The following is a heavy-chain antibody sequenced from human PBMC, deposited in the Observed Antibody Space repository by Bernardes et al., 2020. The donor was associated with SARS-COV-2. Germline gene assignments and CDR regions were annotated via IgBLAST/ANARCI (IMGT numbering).Heavy chain of an antibody. J-gene: IGHJ4*02. CDR1: GFTFSSYG. CDR2: IRYDGSND. V-gene: IGHV3-30*02. CDR3: AKELNWNHFDY. Sequence: GGSLRLSRAASGFTFSSYGMLWVRQPPGKGLEWVAFIRYDGSNDYYADSVKGRFTISRDNSKNTLYLQMNSLRSEDTAVYYCAKELNWNHFDYWGQGSLVTVSS. D-gene: IGHD1-20*01.